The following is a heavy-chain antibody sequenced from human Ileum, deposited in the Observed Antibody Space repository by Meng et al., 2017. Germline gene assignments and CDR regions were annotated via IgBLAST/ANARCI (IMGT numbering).Heavy chain of an antibody. CDR3: ARVLVPSIKTPIHY. J-gene: IGHJ4*02. CDR2: INPTGGAT. V-gene: IGHV1-46*01. D-gene: IGHD3-3*02. CDR1: GYTFTNYY. Sequence: QVQLVQSGAEVKKPGASVKVSCTASGYTFTNYYMHWVRQAPGQGPEWMGIINPTGGATTYAQKFQGRVTMTRDTSTSTVYMELSSLRSEDTAMYYCARVLVPSIKTPIHYWGLGTLVTVSS.